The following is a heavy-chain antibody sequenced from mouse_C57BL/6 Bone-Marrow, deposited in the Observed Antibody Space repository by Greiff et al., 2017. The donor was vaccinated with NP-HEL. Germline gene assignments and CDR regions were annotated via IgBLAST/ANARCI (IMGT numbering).Heavy chain of an antibody. CDR1: GYTFTNYW. Sequence: VQLQQSGAELVRPGTSVKMSCKASGYTFTNYWIGWAKQRPGHGLEWIGDIYPGGGYTNYNEKFKGKATLTADKSSSTAYMQFSSLTSEDSAIYYCARAQATNYYAMDYWGQGTSVTVSS. J-gene: IGHJ4*01. CDR3: ARAQATNYYAMDY. V-gene: IGHV1-63*01. D-gene: IGHD3-2*02. CDR2: IYPGGGYT.